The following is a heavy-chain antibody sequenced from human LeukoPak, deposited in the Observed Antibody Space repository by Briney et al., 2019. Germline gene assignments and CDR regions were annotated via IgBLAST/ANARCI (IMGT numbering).Heavy chain of an antibody. CDR1: GLTFSTYS. Sequence: GGSLRLSCAVSGLTFSTYSMNWVRQAPGEGLEWVSSISSSSTYIYYTDSVEGRFTISRDNAQSSLYLQMNSLRAEDTAVYYCARSHYYDSSGYYIDAFDIWGQGTMVTVSS. CDR2: ISSSSTYI. J-gene: IGHJ3*02. CDR3: ARSHYYDSSGYYIDAFDI. D-gene: IGHD3-22*01. V-gene: IGHV3-21*01.